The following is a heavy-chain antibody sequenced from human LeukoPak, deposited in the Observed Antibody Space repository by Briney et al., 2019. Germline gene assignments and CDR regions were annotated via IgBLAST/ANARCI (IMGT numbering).Heavy chain of an antibody. V-gene: IGHV4-34*01. CDR1: GGSFSGYY. CDR3: ARVARLWNAFDI. CDR2: INHSGST. Sequence: PSETLSLTCAVYGGSFSGYYWSWIRQPPGKGLEWIGEINHSGSTNYNPSLKSRVTISVDTSKNQFSLKLSSVTAADTAVYYCARVARLWNAFDIWGQGTMVTVSS. J-gene: IGHJ3*02. D-gene: IGHD2-21*01.